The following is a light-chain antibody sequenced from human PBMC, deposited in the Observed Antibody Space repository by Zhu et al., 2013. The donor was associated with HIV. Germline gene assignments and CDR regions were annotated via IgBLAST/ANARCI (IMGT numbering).Light chain of an antibody. CDR1: QSVSDNY. J-gene: IGKJ1*01. CDR3: QHYDNSPWT. Sequence: EIVLTQSPDTLSLSPGERATLSCRASQSVSDNYVAWYQRKPGQAPRLLIYADSRRATGIPDRFNGTGSGTDFTLTISSLEPEDFAIYYCQHYDNSPWTFGQGTRVDVK. CDR2: ADS. V-gene: IGKV3-20*01.